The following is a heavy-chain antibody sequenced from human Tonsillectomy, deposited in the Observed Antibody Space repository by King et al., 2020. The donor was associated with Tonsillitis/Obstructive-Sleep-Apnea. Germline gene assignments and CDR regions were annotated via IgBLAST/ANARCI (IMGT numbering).Heavy chain of an antibody. D-gene: IGHD3-3*01. J-gene: IGHJ4*02. V-gene: IGHV3-15*01. CDR1: GFTFSNAW. Sequence: VQLVESGGGLVKPGGSLRLSCAASGFTFSNAWMSWVRQAPGKGLEWVGRIKGKTDGGTTDYAAPVKGRFTISRDDSKNTLYLQMNSLKTEDTAVYYCTTDLENTIFGVATWDYWGQGTLVTVSS. CDR3: TTDLENTIFGVATWDY. CDR2: IKGKTDGGTT.